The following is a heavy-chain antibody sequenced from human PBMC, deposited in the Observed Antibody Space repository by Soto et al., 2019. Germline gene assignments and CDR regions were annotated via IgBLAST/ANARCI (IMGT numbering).Heavy chain of an antibody. Sequence: SETLSLTCTVSGGSLSSGGYYWSWIRQHPGKGLEWIGYIYYSGSTYYNPSLKSRVTISVDTSKNQFSLKLSSVTAADTAVYYCARSVTNYGDYGLNYYYYGMDVWGQGTTVTVSS. CDR2: IYYSGST. D-gene: IGHD4-17*01. V-gene: IGHV4-31*03. J-gene: IGHJ6*02. CDR1: GGSLSSGGYY. CDR3: ARSVTNYGDYGLNYYYYGMDV.